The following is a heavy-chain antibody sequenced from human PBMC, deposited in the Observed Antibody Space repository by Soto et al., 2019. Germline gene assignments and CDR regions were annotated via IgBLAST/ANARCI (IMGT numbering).Heavy chain of an antibody. CDR3: TTDGVKGYSGYVELRWGHYYYYGMDV. D-gene: IGHD5-12*01. CDR2: IKSKTDGGTT. V-gene: IGHV3-15*01. J-gene: IGHJ6*02. Sequence: PGGSLRLSCAASGFTFSNAWMSWVRQAPGKGLEWVGRIKSKTDGGTTDYAAPVKGRFTISRDDSKNTLYLQMNSLKTEDTAVYYCTTDGVKGYSGYVELRWGHYYYYGMDVWGQGTTVTAP. CDR1: GFTFSNAW.